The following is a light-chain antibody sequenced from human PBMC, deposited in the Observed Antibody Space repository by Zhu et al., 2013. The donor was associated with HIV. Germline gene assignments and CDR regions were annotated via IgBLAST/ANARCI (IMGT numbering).Light chain of an antibody. CDR1: SLRSYS. Sequence: SSELAQDPAASVALGQTVRITCQGDSLRSYSANWYQQKPGQAPVLVMYGNNKRPSGIPDRFSGSSSGNTASLTVTGAQAEDEADYYCQSRDSSNYRVFGPGTKVTVL. J-gene: IGLJ1*01. CDR3: QSRDSSNYRV. V-gene: IGLV3-19*01. CDR2: GNN.